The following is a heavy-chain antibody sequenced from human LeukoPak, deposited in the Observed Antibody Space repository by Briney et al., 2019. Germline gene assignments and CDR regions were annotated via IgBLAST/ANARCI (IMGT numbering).Heavy chain of an antibody. CDR2: IYYSGST. V-gene: IGHV4-59*01. CDR1: GGSISSYY. Sequence: SETLSLTCTVSGGSISSYYWSWIRQPPGKGLEWIGYIYYSGSTNYNHSLKSRVTISVDTSKNQFSLKLSSVTAADTAVYYCARRPPRIYYYDSSGYYSDAFDIWGQGTMVTVSS. CDR3: ARRPPRIYYYDSSGYYSDAFDI. D-gene: IGHD3-22*01. J-gene: IGHJ3*02.